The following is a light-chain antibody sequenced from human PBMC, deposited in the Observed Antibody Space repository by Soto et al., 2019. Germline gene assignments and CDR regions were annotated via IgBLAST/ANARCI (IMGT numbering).Light chain of an antibody. V-gene: IGKV1-5*03. CDR3: QQYSSYSAFT. CDR1: QSISSW. CDR2: KAS. J-gene: IGKJ3*01. Sequence: IQMTQSPSILSASVGDRVTITCRASQSISSWLAWYQQRPGRAPKLLIYKASTLVTGVPSRFSGSGSGTDFTLTISCLQPDDFATFYCQQYSSYSAFTFGPGTKVDIK.